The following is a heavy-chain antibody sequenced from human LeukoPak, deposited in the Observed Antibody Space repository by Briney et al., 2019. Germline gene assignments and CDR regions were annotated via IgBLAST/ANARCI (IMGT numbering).Heavy chain of an antibody. CDR2: ISAYNGNT. Sequence: ASVKVSCKASGYTFTSYGISWVRQAPGQGLEWMGWISAYNGNTNYAQNLQGRVTMTTDTSTSTAYMELRSLRSDDTAVYYCARDGGYYYGSGSRMDVWGKGTTVTVSS. CDR1: GYTFTSYG. CDR3: ARDGGYYYGSGSRMDV. D-gene: IGHD3-10*01. J-gene: IGHJ6*03. V-gene: IGHV1-18*01.